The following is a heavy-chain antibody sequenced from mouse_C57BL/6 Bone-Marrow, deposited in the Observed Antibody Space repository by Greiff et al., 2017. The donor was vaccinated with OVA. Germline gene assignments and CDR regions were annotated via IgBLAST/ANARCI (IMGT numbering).Heavy chain of an antibody. Sequence: EVKVVESGGGLVKPGGSLKLSCAASGFTFSSYAMSWVRQTPEKRLEWVATISDGGSYTYYPDNVKGRFTISRDNAKNNLYLQMSHLKSEDTAMYYCARDDYDVGGAWFAYWGQGTLVTVSA. CDR2: ISDGGSYT. V-gene: IGHV5-4*01. J-gene: IGHJ3*01. CDR1: GFTFSSYA. D-gene: IGHD2-4*01. CDR3: ARDDYDVGGAWFAY.